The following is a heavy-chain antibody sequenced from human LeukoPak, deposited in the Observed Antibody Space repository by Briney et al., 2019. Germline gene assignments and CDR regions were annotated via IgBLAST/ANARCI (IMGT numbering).Heavy chain of an antibody. CDR1: GGSISSSSYY. CDR2: IYYSGST. Sequence: SETLSLTCTVSGGSISSSSYYWGWIRQPPGKGLEWIGSIYYSGSTYYNPSLKSRVTISVDTSKNQFSLKLSSVTAADTAVYYCATSSGYYRDAFDIWGQGTMVTVSS. V-gene: IGHV4-39*01. D-gene: IGHD3-22*01. CDR3: ATSSGYYRDAFDI. J-gene: IGHJ3*02.